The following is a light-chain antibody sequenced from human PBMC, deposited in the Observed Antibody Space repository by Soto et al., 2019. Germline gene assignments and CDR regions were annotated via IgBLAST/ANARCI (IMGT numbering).Light chain of an antibody. V-gene: IGLV2-14*01. Sequence: QSVLTQPASVSGSPGQSITISCTGTSNDVGGYNFVSWYQQHPDKAPRFMIYEVTNRPSGVSDRFSGSKSGNTASLTISGLQAEDEADYYCTSFTSIHTYVFGTGTKVTVL. J-gene: IGLJ1*01. CDR3: TSFTSIHTYV. CDR1: SNDVGGYNF. CDR2: EVT.